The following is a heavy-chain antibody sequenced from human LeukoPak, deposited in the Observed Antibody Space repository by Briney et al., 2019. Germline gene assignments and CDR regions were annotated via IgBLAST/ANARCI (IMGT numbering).Heavy chain of an antibody. J-gene: IGHJ4*02. D-gene: IGHD6-13*01. CDR1: GFTFSSYW. Sequence: PGGSLRLSCAASGFTFSSYWMSWVRQAPGKGLEWVANIKQDGSEKYYVDSVKGRFTISRDNAKNSLYLQMNSLRAEDTAVYYCAKDLAGSSWYYFDYWGQGTLVTVSS. V-gene: IGHV3-7*01. CDR2: IKQDGSEK. CDR3: AKDLAGSSWYYFDY.